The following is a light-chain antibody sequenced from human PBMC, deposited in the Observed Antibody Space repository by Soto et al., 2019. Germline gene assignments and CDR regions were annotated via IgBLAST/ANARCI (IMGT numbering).Light chain of an antibody. CDR3: SSHTSSSTLV. CDR2: EVS. CDR1: SSDVGGYNY. J-gene: IGLJ2*01. Sequence: QSVLTQPASMSGSPGRSITISCTGTSSDVGGYNYVSWYQQYPGKAPKLMIYEVSNRPSGISNRFSGSKSGNTASLTISGLQAEDEADYYCSSHTSSSTLVFGGGTKLTVL. V-gene: IGLV2-14*01.